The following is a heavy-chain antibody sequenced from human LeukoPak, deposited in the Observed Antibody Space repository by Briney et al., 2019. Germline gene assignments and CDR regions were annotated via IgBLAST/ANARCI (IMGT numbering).Heavy chain of an antibody. CDR3: ARGGFGAAAGTFAIKEPTKY. D-gene: IGHD6-13*01. J-gene: IGHJ4*02. CDR2: INAGNGNT. V-gene: IGHV1-3*01. CDR1: GYTFTSYA. Sequence: GASVKVSCKASGYTFTSYAMHWVRQAPGQRLEWMGWINAGNGNTKYSQKFQGRVTITRDTSASTAYMELSSLRSEDTAVYYCARGGFGAAAGTFAIKEPTKYWGQGTLVTVSS.